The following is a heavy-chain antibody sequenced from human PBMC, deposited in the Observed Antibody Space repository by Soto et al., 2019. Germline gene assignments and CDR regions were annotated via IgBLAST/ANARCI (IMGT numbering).Heavy chain of an antibody. CDR3: ARVLGYSYGSAPYFDY. V-gene: IGHV4-59*01. CDR1: GGSISSYY. CDR2: IYYSGST. J-gene: IGHJ4*02. D-gene: IGHD5-18*01. Sequence: QVQLQESGPGLVKPSETLSLTCTVSGGSISSYYWSWIRQPPGKGLEWIGYIYYSGSTNYNPSLTSRVTISVDTSKNQFALQRSSVTAADTAVYYCARVLGYSYGSAPYFDYWGQGTLVTVSS.